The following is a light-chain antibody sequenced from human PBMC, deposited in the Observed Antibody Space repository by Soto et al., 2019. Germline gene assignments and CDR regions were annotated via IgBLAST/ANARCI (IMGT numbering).Light chain of an antibody. V-gene: IGKV3-15*01. J-gene: IGKJ5*01. CDR3: QQRSNWPPIT. CDR2: GVS. Sequence: EVVMTQSPATLSVSPGESATLSCRASQSISSSKLAWYQQNPGQAPRLLLFGVSNRATGVPARFSGSGSGTEFTLTISSLESEDFAVYYCQQRSNWPPITFGQGTRLEIK. CDR1: QSISSSK.